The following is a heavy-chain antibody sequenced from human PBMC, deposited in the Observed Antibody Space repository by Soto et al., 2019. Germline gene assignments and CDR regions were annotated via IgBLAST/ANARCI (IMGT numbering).Heavy chain of an antibody. CDR2: INPILGIA. J-gene: IGHJ4*02. CDR1: GGTFSSYT. CDR3: ATSGGGWYLY. Sequence: KVSCKASGGTFSSYTISWVRQAPGQGLEWMGRINPILGIANYAQKFQGRVTLTADKSTSTAYIELSSLTFEDTAVYYCATSGGGWYLYWGQGTLVTVSS. V-gene: IGHV1-69*02. D-gene: IGHD6-19*01.